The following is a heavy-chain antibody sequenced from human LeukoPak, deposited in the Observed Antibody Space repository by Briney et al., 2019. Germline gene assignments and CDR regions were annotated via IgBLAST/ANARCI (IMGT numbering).Heavy chain of an antibody. D-gene: IGHD5-24*01. CDR1: GFTFSSYG. Sequence: GGSLRLSCAASGFTFSSYGMHWVRQAQGRGLEWVAVISYDGRNKYYADSVKGRFTISRDNSMNTLYLQMNSLRDEDTAVYYCAQAWRWLQLNYWGQGTLVTASS. V-gene: IGHV3-30*18. CDR3: AQAWRWLQLNY. CDR2: ISYDGRNK. J-gene: IGHJ4*02.